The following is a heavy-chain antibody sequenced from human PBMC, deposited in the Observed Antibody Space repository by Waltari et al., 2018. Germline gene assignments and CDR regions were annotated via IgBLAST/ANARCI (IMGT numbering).Heavy chain of an antibody. J-gene: IGHJ3*02. Sequence: QVQLQESGPGLVKPSETLSLTCTVSGGSISSYYWSWIRQPAGQGLEWIGRIYTSGSTNYNPSLKSRVTMSVDTSKTQFSLKLSSVTAADTAVYYCARDGPAIVVVPAAPRGAFDIWGQGTMVTVSS. D-gene: IGHD2-2*01. CDR2: IYTSGST. V-gene: IGHV4-4*07. CDR3: ARDGPAIVVVPAAPRGAFDI. CDR1: GGSISSYY.